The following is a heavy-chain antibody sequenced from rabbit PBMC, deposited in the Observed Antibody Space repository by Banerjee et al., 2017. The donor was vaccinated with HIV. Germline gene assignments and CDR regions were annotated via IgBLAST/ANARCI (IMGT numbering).Heavy chain of an antibody. CDR3: ARDGYTVGDAAF. J-gene: IGHJ6*01. Sequence: QSLEESGGDLVKPGASLTLTCTASGFSLSSYFMYWVRQAPGKGLEWIACIASGDGSTYYASWAKGRFTISKTSSTTVTLQMTSLTGADTATYFCARDGYTVGDAAFRGPGTLVTVS. CDR1: GFSLSSYF. D-gene: IGHD6-1*01. V-gene: IGHV1S40*01. CDR2: IASGDGST.